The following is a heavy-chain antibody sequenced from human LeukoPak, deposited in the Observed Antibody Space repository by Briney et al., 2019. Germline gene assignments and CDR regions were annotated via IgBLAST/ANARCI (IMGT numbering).Heavy chain of an antibody. CDR1: GGSISSYY. Sequence: SETLSLTCTVSGGSISSYYWSWIRQPPGKGLEWIRYIYYSGSTNYNPSPMSRVTISVDTSKNQFSLKLSSVTAADTAVYYCARDSYYDFWSGYSPYWYFDLWGRGTLVTVSS. CDR3: ARDSYYDFWSGYSPYWYFDL. D-gene: IGHD3-3*01. J-gene: IGHJ2*01. V-gene: IGHV4-59*01. CDR2: IYYSGST.